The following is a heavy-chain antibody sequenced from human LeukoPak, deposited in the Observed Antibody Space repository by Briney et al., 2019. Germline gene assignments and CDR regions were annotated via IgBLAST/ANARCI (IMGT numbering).Heavy chain of an antibody. CDR2: ISYDGSNK. J-gene: IGHJ6*02. V-gene: IGHV3-30-3*01. Sequence: PGGSLRLSCAASGFTFSSYAVHWVRQAPGKGLEWVAVISYDGSNKYYADSVKGRFTISRDNSKNTLYLQMNSLRAEDTAVYYCARGWSQNIVPSAELYYYYYYGMDVWGQGTTVTVSS. CDR1: GFTFSSYA. CDR3: ARGWSQNIVPSAELYYYYYYGMDV. D-gene: IGHD5-12*01.